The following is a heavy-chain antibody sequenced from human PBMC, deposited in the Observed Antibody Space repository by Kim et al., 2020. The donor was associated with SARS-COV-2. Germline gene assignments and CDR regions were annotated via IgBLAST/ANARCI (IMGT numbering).Heavy chain of an antibody. CDR1: GFTFSNAW. D-gene: IGHD6-19*01. J-gene: IGHJ6*02. V-gene: IGHV3-15*01. Sequence: GGSLRLSCAASGFTFSNAWMSWVRQAPGKGLEWDGSIKGKTDGGTTDYAAPVKGRFTISRDDSKNTLYLQMNSLKTEDTAVYYCTTDLSPLYTVAGTRGYYYYGMDVWGQETTVIVSS. CDR3: TTDLSPLYTVAGTRGYYYYGMDV. CDR2: IKGKTDGGTT.